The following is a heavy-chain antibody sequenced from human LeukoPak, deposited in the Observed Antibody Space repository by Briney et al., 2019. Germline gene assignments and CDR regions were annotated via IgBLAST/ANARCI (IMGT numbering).Heavy chain of an antibody. D-gene: IGHD3-10*01. CDR3: ARDFYYGSGRLSGGCPGY. Sequence: GASVKVSCKASGYTFTSYGISWVRQAPGQGLEWMGWISAYNGNTNYAQKLQGRVTMTTDTSTSTAYMELRSLRSDDTAVYYCARDFYYGSGRLSGGCPGYWGQGTLVTVSS. CDR2: ISAYNGNT. CDR1: GYTFTSYG. J-gene: IGHJ4*02. V-gene: IGHV1-18*01.